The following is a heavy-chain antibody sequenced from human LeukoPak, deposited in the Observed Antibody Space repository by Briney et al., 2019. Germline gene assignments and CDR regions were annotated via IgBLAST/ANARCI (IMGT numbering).Heavy chain of an antibody. CDR3: ASHLGSGGAFDY. Sequence: SETLSLTCTVSGGSISSYYWSWIRQPPGKGLEWIGYIYYSGSTNYNPSLKSRVTISVDTSKNQFSLKPSSVTAADTAVYYCASHLGSGGAFDYWGQGTLVTVSS. V-gene: IGHV4-59*01. J-gene: IGHJ4*02. CDR2: IYYSGST. D-gene: IGHD3-16*01. CDR1: GGSISSYY.